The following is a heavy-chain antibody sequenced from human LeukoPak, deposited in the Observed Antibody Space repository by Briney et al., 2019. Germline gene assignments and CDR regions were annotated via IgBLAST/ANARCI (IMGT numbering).Heavy chain of an antibody. CDR3: ARGFDDTLTGPSRNPSLVDY. CDR1: GFTFSSYW. V-gene: IGHV3-7*01. J-gene: IGHJ4*02. Sequence: GGSLRLSCAASGFTFSSYWMSWVRQAPGKGLEWVANIKQDGSEKYYVDSVKGRFTISRDNAKNSLYLQMNSLRAEDTAVYYCARGFDDTLTGPSRNPSLVDYWGQGTLVTVSS. CDR2: IKQDGSEK. D-gene: IGHD3-9*01.